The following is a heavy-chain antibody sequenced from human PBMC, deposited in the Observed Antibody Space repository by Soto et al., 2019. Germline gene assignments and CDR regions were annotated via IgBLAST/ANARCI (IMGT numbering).Heavy chain of an antibody. J-gene: IGHJ4*02. CDR2: ISYDGNNV. D-gene: IGHD3-3*01. V-gene: IGHV3-30-3*01. CDR3: ARPDYGDKYYDFWSGYFTL. CDR1: GFTFTTYS. Sequence: PGGSLRLSCAASGFTFTTYSMHWVRQAPGKGLEWVAVISYDGNNVYYTDTVRGRFTISRDTSKNKLFLQMNSLRAEDTAVYYCARPDYGDKYYDFWSGYFTLWGQGTLVTVSS.